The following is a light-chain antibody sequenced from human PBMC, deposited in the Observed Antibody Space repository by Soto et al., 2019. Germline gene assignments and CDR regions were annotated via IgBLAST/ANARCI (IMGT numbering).Light chain of an antibody. CDR1: SSDVGGYNY. CDR3: SSYTSGTFYV. CDR2: EVS. J-gene: IGLJ1*01. Sequence: QSVLTQPASVSGSPGQSITISCTGTSSDVGGYNYVSWYQQHPGKAPKLVIYEVSNRPSGVSNRFSGSKSGNTASLTISGLQAEDEADYYCSSYTSGTFYVFGTGTKVTVL. V-gene: IGLV2-14*01.